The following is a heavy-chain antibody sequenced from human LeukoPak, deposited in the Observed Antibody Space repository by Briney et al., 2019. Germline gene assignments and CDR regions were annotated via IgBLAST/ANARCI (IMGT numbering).Heavy chain of an antibody. V-gene: IGHV3-7*01. CDR1: GFTFSRYW. CDR3: ASDVRGALDF. Sequence: GGSLRLSCAASGFTFSRYWMDWVRQAPGKGLEWVANIRGDAGDKDSADPVKGRFTISRDNDKNSLHLQMNSLTAEDTAVYYCASDVRGALDFWGQGTLVVVSS. J-gene: IGHJ4*02. CDR2: IRGDAGDK. D-gene: IGHD2-15*01.